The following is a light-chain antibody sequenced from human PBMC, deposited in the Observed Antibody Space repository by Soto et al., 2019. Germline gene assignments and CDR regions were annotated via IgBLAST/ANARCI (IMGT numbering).Light chain of an antibody. CDR2: EVT. J-gene: IGLJ1*01. V-gene: IGLV2-8*01. Sequence: QSALTQPPSASGSPGQSVTISCTGTSNDVGGYNFVSWYQHHPGKAPKLMIYEVTKRPSGVPDRFSGSKSGNTASLTVSGLQAADEADYYCSSYAGSNNYVFGTGTKLTVL. CDR3: SSYAGSNNYV. CDR1: SNDVGGYNF.